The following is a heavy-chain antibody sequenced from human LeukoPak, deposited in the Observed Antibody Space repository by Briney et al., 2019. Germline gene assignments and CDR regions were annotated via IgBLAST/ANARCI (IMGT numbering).Heavy chain of an antibody. Sequence: SQTLSLTCTVSGGSITTHYWGWIRQPPGEGLQWIASIYPTGASNYNPSLKSRITISLDTSKNQFSLELRYVTDADTAEYYCARDTTFYDSSGYHPYWYFDLWGRGTPVTVSS. CDR3: ARDTTFYDSSGYHPYWYFDL. V-gene: IGHV4-59*11. D-gene: IGHD3-22*01. J-gene: IGHJ2*01. CDR1: GGSITTHY. CDR2: IYPTGAS.